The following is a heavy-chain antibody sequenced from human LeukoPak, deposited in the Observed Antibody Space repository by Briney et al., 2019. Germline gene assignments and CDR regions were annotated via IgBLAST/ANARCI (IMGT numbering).Heavy chain of an antibody. CDR1: GLTFSSYA. CDR3: AKAGGYSYGYLYYYGMDV. Sequence: GGSLRLSCAASGLTFSSYAMSWVRQAPGKGLEWVSAISGSGGSTYYAGSVKGRFTISRDNSKNTLYLQMNSLRAEDTAVYYCAKAGGYSYGYLYYYGMDVWGQGTTVTVSS. V-gene: IGHV3-23*01. CDR2: ISGSGGST. D-gene: IGHD5-18*01. J-gene: IGHJ6*02.